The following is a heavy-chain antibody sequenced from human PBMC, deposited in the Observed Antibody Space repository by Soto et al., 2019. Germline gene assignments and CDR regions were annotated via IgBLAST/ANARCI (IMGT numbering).Heavy chain of an antibody. CDR2: IYYSGST. CDR1: GCSISSYY. D-gene: IGHD2-2*01. J-gene: IGHJ6*02. V-gene: IGHV4-59*01. CDR3: AIVGQGPAGDLYNYYGMDA. Sequence: PSETLSLSCTVSGCSISSYYWSWIRQPPGKGLEWIGYIYYSGSTNYNPSLKSRVTISVDTSKNQFSLKLSSVTAADTAVYYCAIVGQGPAGDLYNYYGMDAWGQWTTVT.